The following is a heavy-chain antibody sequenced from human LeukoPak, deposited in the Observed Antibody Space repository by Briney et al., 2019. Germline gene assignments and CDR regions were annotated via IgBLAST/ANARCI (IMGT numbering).Heavy chain of an antibody. CDR2: IRYDGSNK. J-gene: IGHJ3*02. D-gene: IGHD6-19*01. Sequence: GGSLRLSCAASGFTFSSYGMHWVRQAPGKGLEWVAFIRYDGSNKYYADSVKGRFTISRDNSKNTLYLQMNSLRAEDTAVYYCARPMAQWLVHLEAFDIWGQGTMVTVSS. V-gene: IGHV3-30*02. CDR3: ARPMAQWLVHLEAFDI. CDR1: GFTFSSYG.